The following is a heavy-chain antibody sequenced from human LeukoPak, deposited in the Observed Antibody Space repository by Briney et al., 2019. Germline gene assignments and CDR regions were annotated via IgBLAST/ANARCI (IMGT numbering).Heavy chain of an antibody. V-gene: IGHV5-10-1*01. CDR2: IDPRDSYS. D-gene: IGHD3-10*01. Sequence: GESLKISCKGSGYSFTTYRISWVRQMPGKGLEWMGTIDPRDSYSNYSPSFQGHVTISADKSISTASLQWSSLKASDTAMYYCARQGGGFDYWGQGTLVTVSS. CDR3: ARQGGGFDY. CDR1: GYSFTTYR. J-gene: IGHJ4*02.